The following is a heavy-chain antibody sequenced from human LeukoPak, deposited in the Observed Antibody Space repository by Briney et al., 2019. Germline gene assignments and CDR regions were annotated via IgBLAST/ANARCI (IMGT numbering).Heavy chain of an antibody. Sequence: ASVKVSCKASGYTFTGYYMHWVRQAPGQGLEWMGWINPNSGGTNCAQDFHGRVTMTRDTSISTAYMELSRLRSDDTAVYYCARDVTYYYDTSGYRDAFDIWGQGTMVTVSS. CDR2: INPNSGGT. J-gene: IGHJ3*02. CDR3: ARDVTYYYDTSGYRDAFDI. D-gene: IGHD3-22*01. CDR1: GYTFTGYY. V-gene: IGHV1-2*02.